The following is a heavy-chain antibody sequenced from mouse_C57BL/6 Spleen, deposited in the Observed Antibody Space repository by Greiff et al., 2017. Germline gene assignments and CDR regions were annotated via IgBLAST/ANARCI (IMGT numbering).Heavy chain of an antibody. J-gene: IGHJ4*01. Sequence: EVMLVESGGGLVKPGGSLKLSCAASGFTFSDYGMHWVRQAPEKGLEWVAYISSGSSTIYYADTVKGRFTISRDNAKNTLFLQMTSLRSEDTAMYYCARWLLLYAMDDWGQGTSVTVSS. D-gene: IGHD2-3*01. V-gene: IGHV5-17*01. CDR3: ARWLLLYAMDD. CDR2: ISSGSSTI. CDR1: GFTFSDYG.